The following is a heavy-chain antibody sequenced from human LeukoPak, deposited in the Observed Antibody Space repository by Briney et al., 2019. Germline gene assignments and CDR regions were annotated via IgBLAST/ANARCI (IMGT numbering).Heavy chain of an antibody. Sequence: GESLKISCKGSGYSFTSYWIGWGRQMPGKGLEGMGIIYPGDSDTRYSPSFQGQVTISADKSISTAYLQWSSLKASDTAMYYCARVIPIAVAATEYYFDYWGQGTLVTVSS. CDR2: IYPGDSDT. CDR1: GYSFTSYW. CDR3: ARVIPIAVAATEYYFDY. D-gene: IGHD6-19*01. V-gene: IGHV5-51*01. J-gene: IGHJ4*02.